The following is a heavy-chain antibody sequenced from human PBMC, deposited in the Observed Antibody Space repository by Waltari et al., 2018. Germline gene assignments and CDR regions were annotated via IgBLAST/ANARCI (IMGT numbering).Heavy chain of an antibody. V-gene: IGHV3-23*01. CDR2: ITSGGGDT. Sequence: QLLESGGGWRQAGGSLRLSCAASGFPFRKYAMGWVRQAPGKGPDWVSGITSGGGDTYYTDSVRGRFTISRDNSKNTVYLQMNSLRHEDTAVYYCAKEIYRIGRPCFDYWGQGVRVTVSS. CDR1: GFPFRKYA. D-gene: IGHD6-19*01. J-gene: IGHJ4*02. CDR3: AKEIYRIGRPCFDY.